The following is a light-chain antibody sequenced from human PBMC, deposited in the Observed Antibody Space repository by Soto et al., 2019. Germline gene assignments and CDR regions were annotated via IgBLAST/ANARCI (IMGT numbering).Light chain of an antibody. CDR1: QSVSSSY. V-gene: IGKV3-20*01. CDR3: QQYGSSPPYT. Sequence: EIVLTQSPGTLSLSPGERATLSCRASQSVSSSYLAWYQQKPGQAPRLLIYGASSRATGIPDRFSGSGYGTDLTLTIRRLEPEDFEVYYCQQYGSSPPYTFGQGTKLEIK. CDR2: GAS. J-gene: IGKJ2*01.